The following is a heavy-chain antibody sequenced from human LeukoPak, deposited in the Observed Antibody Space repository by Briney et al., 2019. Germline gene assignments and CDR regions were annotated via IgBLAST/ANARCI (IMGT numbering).Heavy chain of an antibody. CDR1: GGSFSGYY. CDR3: ARVYSSSWYSVGFDY. V-gene: IGHV4-34*01. Sequence: PSETLSLTCAVYGGSFSGYYWSWIRQPPGKGLEWIGEINHSGSTNYNPSLKSRATISVDTSKNQFSLKLSSVTAADTAVYYCARVYSSSWYSVGFDYWGQGTLVTVSS. CDR2: INHSGST. J-gene: IGHJ4*02. D-gene: IGHD6-13*01.